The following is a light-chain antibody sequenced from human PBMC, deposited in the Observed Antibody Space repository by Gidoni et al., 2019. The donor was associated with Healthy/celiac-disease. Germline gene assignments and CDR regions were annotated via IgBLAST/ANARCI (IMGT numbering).Light chain of an antibody. V-gene: IGKV1-33*01. CDR1: KDISNY. Sequence: DIQLTQSPSSLSASVGDRVTITRQASKDISNYLNWYQQKPGKAPKLLIYVASNLETGVTSRFSGGGSGKDLTFTIRSLQPEDFETYSCKQYNNLPSTFGQGTRLEIK. J-gene: IGKJ5*01. CDR3: KQYNNLPST. CDR2: VAS.